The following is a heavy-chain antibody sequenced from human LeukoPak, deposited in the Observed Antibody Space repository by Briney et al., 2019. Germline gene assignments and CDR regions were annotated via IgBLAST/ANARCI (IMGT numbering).Heavy chain of an antibody. CDR1: GFAFSFFA. D-gene: IGHD6-19*01. CDR2: INANSGTR. V-gene: IGHV3-23*01. Sequence: PGGSLRLSCEASGFAFSFFAVSWLRQAPGKGLEWVSTINANSGTRSYAASVRGRFTISRDNSKNTLYLQLNTLRADDTAVYYCAKPISGGLAVTADWFAPWGQGTLVVVSS. J-gene: IGHJ5*01. CDR3: AKPISGGLAVTADWFAP.